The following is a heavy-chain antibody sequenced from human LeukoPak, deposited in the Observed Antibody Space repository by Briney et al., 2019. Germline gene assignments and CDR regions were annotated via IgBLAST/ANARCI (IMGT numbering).Heavy chain of an antibody. D-gene: IGHD2-15*01. CDR3: AAQGGCGALRY. CDR1: GFTVSSNY. V-gene: IGHV3-15*01. CDR2: IKRIIDGGKK. J-gene: IGHJ4*02. Sequence: PGGSLRLSCAASGFTVSSNYMSWVRQAPGKGLEWVGRIKRIIDGGKKDYAAPVKGRFTVSRDDSINTLYLQMSSLKTEDTAVYYCAAQGGCGALRYGGEGTLLTVSS.